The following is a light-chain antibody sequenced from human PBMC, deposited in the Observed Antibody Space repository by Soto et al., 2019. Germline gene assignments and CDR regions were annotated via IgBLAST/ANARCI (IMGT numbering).Light chain of an antibody. CDR1: QTISSW. V-gene: IGKV1-39*01. CDR3: QQSYSTPWT. Sequence: DIKMTQSPSTLSGSVGDNLTITLPASQTISSWLAWYQQKQGKAPKILIYAASSLQSGVPSRFSGSGYGTDFNLTISSLQPEDFATYYCQQSYSTPWTFGQGTKVDI. J-gene: IGKJ1*01. CDR2: AAS.